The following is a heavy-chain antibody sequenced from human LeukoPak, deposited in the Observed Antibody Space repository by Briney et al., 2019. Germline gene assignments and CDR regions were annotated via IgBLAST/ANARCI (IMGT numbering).Heavy chain of an antibody. CDR1: GFTFSDYY. J-gene: IGHJ5*02. D-gene: IGHD6-19*01. Sequence: GGSLRLSCAASGFTFSDYYMSWIRQAPGRGLEWVSYISNSGTTRYYADSVKGRFTISRDNAKNPLYLQMNSLRAEDTAVYYCARDQTGITVAATGWFDPWGQGTLVTVSS. V-gene: IGHV3-11*04. CDR3: ARDQTGITVAATGWFDP. CDR2: ISNSGTTR.